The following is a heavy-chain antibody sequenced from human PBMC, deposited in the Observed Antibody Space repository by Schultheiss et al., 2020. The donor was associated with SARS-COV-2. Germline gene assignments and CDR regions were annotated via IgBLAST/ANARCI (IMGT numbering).Heavy chain of an antibody. D-gene: IGHD2-15*01. J-gene: IGHJ5*02. V-gene: IGHV4-31*03. CDR3: ATERGYCSGGSCPNGWFDP. CDR1: GGSISSGGYY. CDR2: IYYSGST. Sequence: LRLSCTVSGGSISSGGYYWSWIRQHPGKGLEWIGYIYYSGSTYYNPSLKSRVTISVDTSKNQFSLKLSSVTAADTAVYYCATERGYCSGGSCPNGWFDPWGQGTLVTVSS.